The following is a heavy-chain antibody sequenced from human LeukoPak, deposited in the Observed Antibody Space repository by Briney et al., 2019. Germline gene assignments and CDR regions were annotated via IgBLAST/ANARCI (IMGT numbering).Heavy chain of an antibody. Sequence: ASVKVSCKASGGTLSSYAISWVRQAPGQGLEWMGGIIPIFGTANYAQKFQGRVTITTDESTSTAYMELSSLRSEDTAVYYCASSGYSSFDPWGQGTLVTVSS. J-gene: IGHJ5*02. D-gene: IGHD6-19*01. CDR3: ASSGYSSFDP. V-gene: IGHV1-69*05. CDR1: GGTLSSYA. CDR2: IIPIFGTA.